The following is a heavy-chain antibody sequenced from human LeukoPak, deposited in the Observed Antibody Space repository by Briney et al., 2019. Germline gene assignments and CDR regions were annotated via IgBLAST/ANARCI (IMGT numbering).Heavy chain of an antibody. CDR2: ISSNGGST. J-gene: IGHJ4*02. D-gene: IGHD6-19*01. Sequence: PGGSLRLSCAASGFTFSSYAMHWVRQAPGKGLEYVSAISSNGGSTYYANSVKGRFTISRVNSKNTLYLQMGSLRAEDMAVYYCAREGSGWYVGAIDYWGQGTLVTVSS. V-gene: IGHV3-64*01. CDR3: AREGSGWYVGAIDY. CDR1: GFTFSSYA.